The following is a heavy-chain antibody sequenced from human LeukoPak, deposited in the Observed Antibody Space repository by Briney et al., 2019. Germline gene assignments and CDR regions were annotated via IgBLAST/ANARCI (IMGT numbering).Heavy chain of an antibody. CDR3: AREAGGDTIFGVLHAFDI. V-gene: IGHV4-4*07. CDR2: IYTSGST. CDR1: GGSISSYY. J-gene: IGHJ3*02. D-gene: IGHD3-3*01. Sequence: SETLSLTCTVSGGSISSYYWSWIRQPAGKGLEWIGRIYTSGSTNYNPSLKSRVTMSVDTSKNQFSLKLSFVTAADTAVYYCAREAGGDTIFGVLHAFDIWGQGTMVTVSS.